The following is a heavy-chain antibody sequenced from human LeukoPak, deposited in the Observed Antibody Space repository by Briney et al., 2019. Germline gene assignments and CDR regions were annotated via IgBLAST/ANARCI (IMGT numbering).Heavy chain of an antibody. CDR2: IKPNSGDT. CDR1: GFTLTDY. D-gene: IGHD2-2*01. V-gene: IGHV1-2*02. J-gene: IGHJ6*03. Sequence: GASVKVSCKASGFTLTDYIHWVRQDPRQGLQWMGWIKPNSGDTDYAQKFQGRVTMTRDTSISTVYMGLSSLRSDDTAVYYCARADSVPAGDYHYWYMDVWGEGTMVTVSS. CDR3: ARADSVPAGDYHYWYMDV.